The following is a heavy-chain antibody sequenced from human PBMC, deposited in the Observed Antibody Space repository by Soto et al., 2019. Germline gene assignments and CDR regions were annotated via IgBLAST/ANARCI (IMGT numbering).Heavy chain of an antibody. D-gene: IGHD5-12*01. Sequence: PGGSLRLSCAASGFTFSSYWMSWVRQAPGKGLEWVANIKQDGSEKYYVDSVKGRFTISRDNAKNSLYLQMNSLRAEDTAVYYRARTRSTGVVTTYYMDVWGKGTTVTVSS. CDR3: ARTRSTGVVTTYYMDV. CDR2: IKQDGSEK. CDR1: GFTFSSYW. V-gene: IGHV3-7*02. J-gene: IGHJ6*03.